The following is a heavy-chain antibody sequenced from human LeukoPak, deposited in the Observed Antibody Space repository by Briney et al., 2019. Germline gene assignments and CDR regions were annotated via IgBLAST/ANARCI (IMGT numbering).Heavy chain of an antibody. V-gene: IGHV4-4*07. CDR2: IYTSGST. J-gene: IGHJ4*02. D-gene: IGHD2-8*01. Sequence: PSETLSLTCTVSGGSISSYYWSWIRQPAGKGLEWIGRIYTSGSTNYNPSLKSRVTMSVDTSKNQFSLLLTSVTAADTAIYYCARNVYDTNWSHFDYWGRGTPVTVSS. CDR3: ARNVYDTNWSHFDY. CDR1: GGSISSYY.